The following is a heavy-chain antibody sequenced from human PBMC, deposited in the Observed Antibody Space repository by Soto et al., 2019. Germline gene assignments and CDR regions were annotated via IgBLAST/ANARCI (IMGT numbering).Heavy chain of an antibody. D-gene: IGHD2-8*01. CDR1: GGTFSSYA. J-gene: IGHJ3*02. Sequence: SSVKVSCKASGGTFSSYAISWVRQAPGQGLEWMGGIIHIFGTANYAQKFQGRVTITADESTSTAYMELSSLRSEDTAVYYCARGRKMVLMAYAPNDAFDIWGQGTMVTVSS. V-gene: IGHV1-69*13. CDR2: IIHIFGTA. CDR3: ARGRKMVLMAYAPNDAFDI.